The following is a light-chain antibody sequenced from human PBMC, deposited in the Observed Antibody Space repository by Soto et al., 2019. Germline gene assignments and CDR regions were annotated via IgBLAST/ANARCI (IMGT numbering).Light chain of an antibody. J-gene: IGLJ2*01. CDR3: VLYMSSGISV. CDR2: STN. CDR1: SGSVSSSLY. Sequence: QTVVTQEPSFSVSPGGTVTLTCGLSSGSVSSSLYPTWCRQTPGQAPRTLIYSTNTRSSGVPDRFSGSILGNKAALTITGAQADDESDYYCVLYMSSGISVFGGGTKLTVL. V-gene: IGLV8-61*01.